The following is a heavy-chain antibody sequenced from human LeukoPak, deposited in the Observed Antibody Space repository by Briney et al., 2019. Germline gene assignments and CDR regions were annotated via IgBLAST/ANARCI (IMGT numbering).Heavy chain of an antibody. J-gene: IGHJ4*02. CDR1: GFTFSNYG. V-gene: IGHV3-7*01. D-gene: IGHD3-10*01. CDR3: ASQSFGELAY. CDR2: IKQDGSEK. Sequence: GGSLRLSCAASGFTFSNYGMNWVRQAPGKGLEWVANIKQDGSEKYYVDSVKGRFTISRDNAKNSLYLQMNSLRAEDTAVYYCASQSFGELAYWGQGTLVTVSS.